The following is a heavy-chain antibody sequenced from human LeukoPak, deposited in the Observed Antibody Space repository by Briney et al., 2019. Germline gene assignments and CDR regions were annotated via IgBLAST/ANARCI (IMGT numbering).Heavy chain of an antibody. CDR1: GGSISSGGYS. D-gene: IGHD3-10*01. CDR3: ARGSDWFDP. CDR2: IYHSGST. J-gene: IGHJ5*02. Sequence: TLSLTCAVSGGSISSGGYSWSWIRQPPGKGLEWIGYIYHSGSTYYNPSLKSRVTISVDRSKNQFSLKLSSVTAADTAVYYCARGSDWFDPWGQGTLVTVSS. V-gene: IGHV4-30-2*01.